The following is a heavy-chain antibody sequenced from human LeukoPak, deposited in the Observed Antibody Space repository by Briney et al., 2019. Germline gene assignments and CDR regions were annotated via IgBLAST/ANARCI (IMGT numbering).Heavy chain of an antibody. J-gene: IGHJ6*02. V-gene: IGHV3-66*04. D-gene: IGHD3-3*01. Sequence: PGGSLRLSCAASGLTVSTNYMSWVRQAPGKGLEWVSVIYSGGSTYYADSVKGRFTIPRDNSKNTLYLQMNSLRAEDTAVYYCARHFGVVTKGVYYYYYGMDVWGQGTTVTVSS. CDR2: IYSGGST. CDR3: ARHFGVVTKGVYYYYYGMDV. CDR1: GLTVSTNY.